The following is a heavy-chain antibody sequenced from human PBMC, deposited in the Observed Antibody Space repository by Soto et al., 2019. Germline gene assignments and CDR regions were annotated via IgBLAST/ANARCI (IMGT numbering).Heavy chain of an antibody. V-gene: IGHV1-18*01. CDR2: ISAYNGNT. CDR1: GYTFASYG. J-gene: IGHJ4*02. Sequence: ASVKVSCKASGYTFASYGISWVRQAPGQGLEWMGWISAYNGNTNYAQKLQGRVTMTTDTSTSTAYMELRSLRSDDTAVYYCARGGYFDSSNYLAYWGLGTLVTAPQ. CDR3: ARGGYFDSSNYLAY. D-gene: IGHD3-22*01.